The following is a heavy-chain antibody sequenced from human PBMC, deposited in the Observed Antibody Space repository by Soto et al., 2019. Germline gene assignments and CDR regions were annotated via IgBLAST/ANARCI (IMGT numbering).Heavy chain of an antibody. V-gene: IGHV3-48*02. CDR2: ITTTSGFE. CDR1: GFSFSAYN. Sequence: GGSLRLSCAASGFSFSAYNMAWVRQAPGRGLEWISYITTTSGFEKSAASVKGRFTISRDNARNSLFLQMNSLRDEDTAVYYCTRDGPTVRAFDIWGQGTMVTVSS. D-gene: IGHD6-6*01. CDR3: TRDGPTVRAFDI. J-gene: IGHJ3*02.